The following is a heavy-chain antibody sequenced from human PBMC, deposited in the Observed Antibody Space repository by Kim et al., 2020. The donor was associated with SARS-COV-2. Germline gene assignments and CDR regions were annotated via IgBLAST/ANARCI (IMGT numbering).Heavy chain of an antibody. CDR3: AREINMELGPSYYYPLDV. CDR2: INPGNGNT. V-gene: IGHV1-3*01. J-gene: IGHJ6*02. D-gene: IGHD7-27*01. Sequence: ASVKVSCKASGYSFTTYAMQWVRQAPGQRHEWMGWINPGNGNTKYSQKFQGRVTITRDTSATTAYLELSSLISEDTAVYYCAREINMELGPSYYYPLDVWGQGTTVTVSS. CDR1: GYSFTTYA.